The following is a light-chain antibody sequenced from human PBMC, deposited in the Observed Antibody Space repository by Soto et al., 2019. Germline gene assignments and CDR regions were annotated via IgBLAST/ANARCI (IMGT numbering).Light chain of an antibody. V-gene: IGLV1-40*01. CDR2: GTS. CDR3: QSFDSSLFD. J-gene: IGLJ1*01. Sequence: QSVLTQPPSVSRAPVPSVTISCTGSSSNIGAGYDVHWYKQLTEAGAKLLTYGTSNRPSGVPDRFSGSKSGTSASLAITVLQAEDEVDYYCQSFDSSLFDFGTGTKVTVL. CDR1: SSNIGAGYD.